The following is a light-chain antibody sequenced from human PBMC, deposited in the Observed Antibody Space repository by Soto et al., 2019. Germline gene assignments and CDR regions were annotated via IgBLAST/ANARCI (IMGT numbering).Light chain of an antibody. V-gene: IGKV3-20*01. J-gene: IGKJ2*01. Sequence: EIVLTQSPGTLSLSPGERATLSCRASQSVSSSYLAWYQQKSGQAPRLLIYGASSRATGIPDRFSGSGSGADFTLTISRLEPEDFAMYYCQQCGSSPNTFGQGTKLEIK. CDR1: QSVSSSY. CDR2: GAS. CDR3: QQCGSSPNT.